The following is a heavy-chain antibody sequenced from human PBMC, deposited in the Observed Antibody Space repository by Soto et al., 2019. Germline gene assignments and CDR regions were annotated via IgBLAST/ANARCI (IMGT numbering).Heavy chain of an antibody. V-gene: IGHV1-3*01. CDR2: INAGNGNT. J-gene: IGHJ6*02. CDR1: GYTFTSYA. Sequence: QVQLVQSGAEVKKPGASVKVSCKASGYTFTSYAMHWVRQAPGQRLEWMGWINAGNGNTKYSQKFQGRVTITRDTSASTAYMELSSLRSEDTAVYYCARVGVAAASKPYGMDVWGQGTTVTVSS. CDR3: ARVGVAAASKPYGMDV. D-gene: IGHD6-13*01.